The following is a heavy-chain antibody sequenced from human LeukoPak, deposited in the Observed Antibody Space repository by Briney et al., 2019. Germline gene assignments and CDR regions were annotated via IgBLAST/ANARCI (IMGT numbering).Heavy chain of an antibody. CDR3: ARGLRVRSISTLNYYYYYGMDV. CDR2: INHSGST. CDR1: GGSFSGYY. D-gene: IGHD3-3*02. Sequence: PSETLSLTCSVYGGSFSGYYWSWIPQPPGKGLEWIGEINHSGSTNYNPSLKSRVTISVDTSKNQFSLKLSSVTAADTAVYYCARGLRVRSISTLNYYYYYGMDVWGQGTTVTVSS. V-gene: IGHV4-34*01. J-gene: IGHJ6*02.